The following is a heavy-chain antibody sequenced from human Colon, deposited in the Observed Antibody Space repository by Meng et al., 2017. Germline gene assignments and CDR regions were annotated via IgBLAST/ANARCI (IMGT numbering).Heavy chain of an antibody. Sequence: GGGLVNASQALSRSCAVSSGSFSRFDWRCLRQPLEKGLEWIGEIAHFALSNYTSSLKGRLTMSADTSKTQISLTLPSVTAADTAVYYCATGLRHGDLFDSWGPGTLVTVSS. CDR2: IAHFALS. J-gene: IGHJ4*02. CDR3: ATGLRHGDLFDS. V-gene: IGHV4-34*01. D-gene: IGHD4-17*01. CDR1: SGSFSRFD.